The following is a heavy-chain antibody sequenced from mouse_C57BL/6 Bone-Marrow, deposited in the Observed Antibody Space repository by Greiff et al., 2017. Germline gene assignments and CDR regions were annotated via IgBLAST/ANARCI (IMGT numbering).Heavy chain of an antibody. J-gene: IGHJ1*03. Sequence: QVQLQQSGAELVKPGASVKMSCKASGYTFTSYWITWVKQRPGQGLEWIGDIYPGSGSTNYNEKFKSKATLTVDTSSSTAYMQLSSLTSEYSAVYYCARPYYSNYVYFDVWGRGTTVTVSS. V-gene: IGHV1-55*01. CDR1: GYTFTSYW. CDR3: ARPYYSNYVYFDV. D-gene: IGHD2-5*01. CDR2: IYPGSGST.